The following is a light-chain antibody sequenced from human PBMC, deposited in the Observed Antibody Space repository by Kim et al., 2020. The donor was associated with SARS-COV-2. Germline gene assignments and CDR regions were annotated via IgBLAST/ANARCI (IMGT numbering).Light chain of an antibody. CDR2: NDN. V-gene: IGLV1-44*01. CDR3: ATWDVSLNGWV. J-gene: IGLJ3*02. Sequence: GPRVTISCSGSSSNVGLHFVTWYQQLPGTAPKVFIYNDNKRPSGVPDRFSGSRSGTSASLAISGLQSEDEADYYCATWDVSLNGWVFGGGTQLTVL. CDR1: SSNVGLHF.